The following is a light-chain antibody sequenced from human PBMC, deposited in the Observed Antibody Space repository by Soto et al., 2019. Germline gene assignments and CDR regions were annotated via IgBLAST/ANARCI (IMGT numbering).Light chain of an antibody. Sequence: DIQMTQSPSAMSASVGDRVTITCRASQGISHYLAWFQQRPGQVPKRLIYGASTLHSGVPLRFSGSGSGTEFTLTISSLQPEDFGTYYCLQHNTYPLSFGGGTKVDIK. CDR1: QGISHY. CDR3: LQHNTYPLS. V-gene: IGKV1-17*03. J-gene: IGKJ4*01. CDR2: GAS.